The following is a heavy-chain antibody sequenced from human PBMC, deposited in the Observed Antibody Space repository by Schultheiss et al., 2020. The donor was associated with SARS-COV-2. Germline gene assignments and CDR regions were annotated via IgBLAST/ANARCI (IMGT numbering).Heavy chain of an antibody. J-gene: IGHJ4*02. CDR2: ISYDGSNK. CDR1: GFTFSGSP. V-gene: IGHV3-30-3*01. Sequence: GGSLRLSCAASGFTFSGSPIHWVRRAPGKGLEWVAVISYDGSNKYYADSVKGRFTISRDNSKNTLYLQMNSLRAEDTAVYYCARGYDYVPGDYWGQGTLVTVSS. D-gene: IGHD3-16*01. CDR3: ARGYDYVPGDY.